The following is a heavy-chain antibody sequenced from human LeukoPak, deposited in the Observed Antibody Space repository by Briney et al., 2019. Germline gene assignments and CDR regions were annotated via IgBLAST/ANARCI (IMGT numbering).Heavy chain of an antibody. Sequence: TGRSLRLSCAASGFSFSTYSMIWVRQAPGKGLEWVAVISYDGSNKYYADSVKGRFTISRDNSKNTLYLQMNSLRAEDTAVYYCARVFSDRFCSGGSCTNYYGMDVWGQGTTVTVSS. D-gene: IGHD2-15*01. CDR3: ARVFSDRFCSGGSCTNYYGMDV. CDR2: ISYDGSNK. CDR1: GFSFSTYS. J-gene: IGHJ6*02. V-gene: IGHV3-30*03.